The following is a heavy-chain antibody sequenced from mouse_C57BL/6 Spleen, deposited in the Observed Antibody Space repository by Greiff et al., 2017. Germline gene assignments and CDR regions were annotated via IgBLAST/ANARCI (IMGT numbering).Heavy chain of an antibody. CDR3: TGDSNYLFAY. CDR1: GFTFSNYW. Sequence: EVKLQESGGGLVQPGGSMKLSCVASGFTFSNYWMNWVRQSPEKGLEWVAHIRLKPDNYATPYAESVKGRFTISRDDSKSSVYLQMNNLRAEDTGIYYCTGDSNYLFAYWGQGTLVTVSA. J-gene: IGHJ3*01. D-gene: IGHD2-5*01. V-gene: IGHV6-3*01. CDR2: IRLKPDNYAT.